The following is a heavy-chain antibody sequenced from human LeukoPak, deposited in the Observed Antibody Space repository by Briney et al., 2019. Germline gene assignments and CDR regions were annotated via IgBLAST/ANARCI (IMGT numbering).Heavy chain of an antibody. D-gene: IGHD4-17*01. CDR3: AKENWPTVTTAGHTYFDY. V-gene: IGHV3-7*01. J-gene: IGHJ4*02. CDR1: GFIFNKYW. Sequence: GGSLRLSCTASGFIFNKYWMSWVRQAPGKGLEWVATVWEDGAEKYYVDSVQGRITISRDNSKNTLYLKMNSLRAEDTAIYYCAKENWPTVTTAGHTYFDYWGQGTLVTVSS. CDR2: VWEDGAEK.